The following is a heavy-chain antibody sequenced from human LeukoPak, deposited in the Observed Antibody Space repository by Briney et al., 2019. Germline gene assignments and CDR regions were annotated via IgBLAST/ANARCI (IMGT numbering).Heavy chain of an antibody. CDR1: GYSFTIYW. CDR2: IYPGDPDT. J-gene: IGHJ4*02. V-gene: IGHV5-51*01. D-gene: IGHD6-19*01. Sequence: GESLKISCKGSGYSFTIYWIGWVRQMPGKGLEWMGIIYPGDPDTRYSPSFQGQVTISADKSISTAYLQWSSVKTSDTAMYYCARRIAVAGRYYFDYWGQGTLVTVSS. CDR3: ARRIAVAGRYYFDY.